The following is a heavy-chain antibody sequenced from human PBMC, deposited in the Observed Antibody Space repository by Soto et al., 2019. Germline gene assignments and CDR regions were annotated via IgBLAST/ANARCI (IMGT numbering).Heavy chain of an antibody. CDR2: ISGSGGST. D-gene: IGHD3-16*01. V-gene: IGHV3-23*01. CDR3: EKEWGSGRPGRDAFDI. J-gene: IGHJ3*02. CDR1: GFTFSSYA. Sequence: GGSLRLSCAASGFTFSSYAMSWVRQAPGKGLEWVSAISGSGGSTYYADSVKGRFTISRDNSKNTLYLQMNSLRAEDLAVYYCEKEWGSGRPGRDAFDIWGQGTMVTVSS.